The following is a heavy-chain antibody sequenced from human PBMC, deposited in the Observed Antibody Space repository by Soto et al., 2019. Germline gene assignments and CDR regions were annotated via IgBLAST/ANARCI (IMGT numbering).Heavy chain of an antibody. CDR2: MNPNSGNT. Sequence: QVQLVQSGAEVKKPGASVKVSCKASGYTFTSYDINWVRQATGQGLEWMGWMNPNSGNTGYAQKFQGRVTMTRNTSISTAYMELSSLRSEDTAVYYCAGGPDPKGWPKSYCYYMDVWGKGTTVTVSS. D-gene: IGHD6-19*01. CDR3: AGGPDPKGWPKSYCYYMDV. CDR1: GYTFTSYD. V-gene: IGHV1-8*01. J-gene: IGHJ6*03.